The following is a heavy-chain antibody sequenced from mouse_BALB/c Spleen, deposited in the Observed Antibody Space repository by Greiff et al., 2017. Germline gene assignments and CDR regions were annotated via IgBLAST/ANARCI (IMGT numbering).Heavy chain of an antibody. CDR2: IWAGGST. V-gene: IGHV2-9*02. CDR1: GFSLTSYG. D-gene: IGHD4-1*01. CDR3: ARGQLTGTVGN. J-gene: IGHJ3*01. Sequence: VKLKQSGPGLVAPSQSLSITCTVSGFSLTSYGVHWVRQPPGKGLEWLGVIWAGGSTNYNSALMSRLSISKDNSKSQVFLKMNSLQTDDTAMYYCARGQLTGTVGNWGQGTLVTVSA.